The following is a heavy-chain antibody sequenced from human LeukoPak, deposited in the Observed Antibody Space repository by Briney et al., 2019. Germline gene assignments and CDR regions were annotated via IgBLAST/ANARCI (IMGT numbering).Heavy chain of an antibody. CDR2: ISSSSSYI. CDR1: GFTFSSYS. CDR3: ARDGNYYDSSGYLKFDP. Sequence: GGSLRLSCAASGFTFSSYSMNLVRQAPGKGLEWVSSISSSSSYIYYADSVKGRFTISRDNAKNSLYLQMNSLRAEDTAVYYCARDGNYYDSSGYLKFDPWGQGTLVTVSS. V-gene: IGHV3-21*01. J-gene: IGHJ5*02. D-gene: IGHD3-22*01.